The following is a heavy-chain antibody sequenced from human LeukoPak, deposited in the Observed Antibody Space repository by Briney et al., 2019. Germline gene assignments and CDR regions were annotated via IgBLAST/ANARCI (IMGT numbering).Heavy chain of an antibody. J-gene: IGHJ4*02. D-gene: IGHD6-19*01. CDR3: ARGVSSGAGFYYFDY. CDR2: IIPIFGTA. CDR1: GGTFSSYD. V-gene: IGHV1-69*06. Sequence: GASVKVSCKASGGTFSSYDISWVRQAPGQGLEWMGGIIPIFGTANYAQKFQGRVTITADKSTSTAYMELSSLRSEDTAVYYCARGVSSGAGFYYFDYWGQGTLVTVSS.